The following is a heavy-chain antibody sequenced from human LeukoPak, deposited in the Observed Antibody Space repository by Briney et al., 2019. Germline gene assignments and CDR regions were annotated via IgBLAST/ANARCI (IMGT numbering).Heavy chain of an antibody. Sequence: GGSLRLSCAASGFTFSTYGMHWVRQAPGKGLEWVAFIRYDGSDKSYADSVKGRFTISRDNSKNTLYLQMNSLRAEDTAVYYCAKLPRSYAPANYFYYYLDVWGKGTTVTVSS. CDR2: IRYDGSDK. D-gene: IGHD2-15*01. V-gene: IGHV3-30*02. CDR1: GFTFSTYG. CDR3: AKLPRSYAPANYFYYYLDV. J-gene: IGHJ6*03.